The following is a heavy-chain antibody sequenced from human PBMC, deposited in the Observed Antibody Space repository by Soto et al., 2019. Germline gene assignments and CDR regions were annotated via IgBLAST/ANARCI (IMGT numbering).Heavy chain of an antibody. J-gene: IGHJ4*02. CDR2: IYYTGNA. CDR1: GGSVSSVRYH. V-gene: IGHV4-61*01. D-gene: IGHD2-8*01. CDR3: ARQPRYCTSAICPFDH. Sequence: KASETLSLTCTVSGGSVSSVRYHWSWIRQPPGKGLEWIGNIYYTGNANYNPSLKSRVTILADTSKNQFSLRLSSVIAADTAVYYCARQPRYCTSAICPFDHWGLGTLVTVSS.